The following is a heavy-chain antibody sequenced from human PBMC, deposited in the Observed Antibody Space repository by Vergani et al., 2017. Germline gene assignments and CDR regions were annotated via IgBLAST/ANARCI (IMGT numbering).Heavy chain of an antibody. D-gene: IGHD6-13*01. J-gene: IGHJ4*02. CDR1: GGSISSGSYY. Sequence: QVQLQESGPGLVKPSQTLSLTCTVSGGSISSGSYYWSWIRQPAGKGLEWIGRIYTSGSTNYNPSLKSRVTISVDTSKNQFSLKLSSVTAADTAVYYCARYSSSWYXFDYWGQGTLVTVSS. CDR2: IYTSGST. CDR3: ARYSSSWYXFDY. V-gene: IGHV4-61*02.